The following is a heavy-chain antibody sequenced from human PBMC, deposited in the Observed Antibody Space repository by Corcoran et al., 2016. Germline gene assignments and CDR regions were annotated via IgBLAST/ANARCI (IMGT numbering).Heavy chain of an antibody. J-gene: IGHJ6*02. D-gene: IGHD3-3*01. V-gene: IGHV1-69*01. CDR1: GGTFSSYA. CDR2: IIPIFGTA. CDR3: AGGLRFWTGRIMDG. Sequence: QVQLVQSGAEVKKPGSSVKVSCKASGGTFSSYAISWVRQAPGQGLEWMGGIIPIFGTANYAQKFQGRVTITAEDSTSTAHMELSSLRSEDTAVDYCAGGLRFWTGRIMDGWGQGTTVTVSS.